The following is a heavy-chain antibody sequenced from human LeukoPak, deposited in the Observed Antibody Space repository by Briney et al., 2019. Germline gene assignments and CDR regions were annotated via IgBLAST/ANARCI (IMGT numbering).Heavy chain of an antibody. J-gene: IGHJ6*02. CDR2: INPNSGAT. CDR3: ARDLGQYYYGMDV. V-gene: IGHV1-2*02. Sequence: ASVKVSCKASGYTFTGYYMHWVRQAPGQGLEWMGWINPNSGATNYAQKFQGRVTMTRDTSISTSYIDLSRLGSDDTAVYYCARDLGQYYYGMDVWGQGTTVTVSS. CDR1: GYTFTGYY.